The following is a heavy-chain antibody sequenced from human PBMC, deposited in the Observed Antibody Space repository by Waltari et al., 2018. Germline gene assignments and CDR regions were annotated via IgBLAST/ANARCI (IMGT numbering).Heavy chain of an antibody. CDR2: IYYSGNT. CDR1: SGAISSRGYY. CDR3: AKVWKNYRTDY. Sequence: QLQLQESGPGLVKPSETLSLTCTVSSGAISSRGYYWGWIRQPPGKGLEWMGGIYYSGNTYYNPSLKNRVTISVDTSKNQFSLKVTSVTAADTAVYYCAKVWKNYRTDYWGQGTLVTVSS. J-gene: IGHJ4*02. V-gene: IGHV4-39*07. D-gene: IGHD1-7*01.